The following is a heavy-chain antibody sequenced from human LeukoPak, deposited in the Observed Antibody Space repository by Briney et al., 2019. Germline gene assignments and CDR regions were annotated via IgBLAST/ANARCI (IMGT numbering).Heavy chain of an antibody. Sequence: GGSLRLSCAASGFTFSRYGMHWVRQAPGKGLEWVAVIWYDGSSKYYADSVKGRFTISRDNSKNTLYLQMNSLRAEDTAVYYCARDHSSGYYLRYYFDYWGQGTLVTVSS. CDR2: IWYDGSSK. CDR3: ARDHSSGYYLRYYFDY. CDR1: GFTFSRYG. J-gene: IGHJ4*02. V-gene: IGHV3-33*01. D-gene: IGHD3-22*01.